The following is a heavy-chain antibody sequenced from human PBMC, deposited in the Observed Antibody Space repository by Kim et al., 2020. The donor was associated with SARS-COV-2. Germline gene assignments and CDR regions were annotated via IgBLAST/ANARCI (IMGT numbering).Heavy chain of an antibody. J-gene: IGHJ2*01. CDR2: IWYDGSNK. Sequence: GGSLRLSCAASGFTFSSYGMHWVRQAPGKGLEWVAVIWYDGSNKYYADSVKGRFTISRDNSKNTLYLQMNSLRAEDTAVYYCARVGGYGDSIYWYFDLWGRGTLVTVSS. CDR1: GFTFSSYG. D-gene: IGHD4-17*01. V-gene: IGHV3-33*01. CDR3: ARVGGYGDSIYWYFDL.